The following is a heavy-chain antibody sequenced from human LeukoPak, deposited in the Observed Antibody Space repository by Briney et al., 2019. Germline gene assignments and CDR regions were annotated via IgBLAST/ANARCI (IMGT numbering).Heavy chain of an antibody. CDR3: ARDEGNTGWHTFDI. J-gene: IGHJ4*02. CDR1: GDSVSTINGA. Sequence: SQTLSLTCGISGDSVSTINGAWNWVRQSPSRGLEWLGRTYYRSKWYYDYAVSVQGRITINPDTSKNQFSLQLSSVTPEDTAVYYCARDEGNTGWHTFDIWGQGTLSPSP. D-gene: IGHD6-19*01. V-gene: IGHV6-1*01. CDR2: TYYRSKWYY.